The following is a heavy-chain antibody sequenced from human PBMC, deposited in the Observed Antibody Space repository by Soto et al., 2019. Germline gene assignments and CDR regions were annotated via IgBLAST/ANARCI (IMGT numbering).Heavy chain of an antibody. V-gene: IGHV3-7*03. CDR2: IRQDGGAQ. D-gene: IGHD3-10*01. J-gene: IGHJ5*02. Sequence: GSLRLSCVASGFTFTTYWMSWVRQAPGKGLEWVANIRQDGGAQYYVDSVKGRFTISRDNAKNSVYLQMDSLRVEDTAVYYCVRGGHGSGSYLGSSWGQGILVTVSS. CDR1: GFTFTTYW. CDR3: VRGGHGSGSYLGSS.